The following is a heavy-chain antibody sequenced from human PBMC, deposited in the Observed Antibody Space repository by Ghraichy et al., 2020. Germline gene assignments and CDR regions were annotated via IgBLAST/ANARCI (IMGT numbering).Heavy chain of an antibody. CDR1: GDSVSSNSAA. CDR2: TYYRSKWYN. D-gene: IGHD3-22*01. J-gene: IGHJ3*02. CDR3: AKSGYGWSYYYDSSGYPSDAFDI. Sequence: SQTLSLTCAISGDSVSSNSAAWNWIRQSPSRGLEWLGRTYYRSKWYNDYAVSVKSRITINPDTSKNQFSLQLNSVTPEDTAVYYCAKSGYGWSYYYDSSGYPSDAFDIWGQGTMVTVSS. V-gene: IGHV6-1*01.